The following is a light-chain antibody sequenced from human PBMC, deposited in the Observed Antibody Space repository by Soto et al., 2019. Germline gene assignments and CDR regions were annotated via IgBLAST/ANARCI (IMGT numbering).Light chain of an antibody. Sequence: QSALTQPASVSGSPGQSITISCTGTSSDVGGYNYVSWYQQPPGKAPTLMIYDVSNRPSGVSNRFSGSKSGNTASLTISGLQAEDEADYYCSSYTSSSTYVVFGGGTKLTVL. J-gene: IGLJ2*01. CDR3: SSYTSSSTYVV. CDR2: DVS. V-gene: IGLV2-14*01. CDR1: SSDVGGYNY.